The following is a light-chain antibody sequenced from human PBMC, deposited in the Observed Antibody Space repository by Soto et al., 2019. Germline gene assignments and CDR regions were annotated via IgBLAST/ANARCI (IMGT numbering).Light chain of an antibody. CDR3: QQYGGSPQT. V-gene: IGKV3-20*01. CDR1: QSVSSSY. J-gene: IGKJ1*01. Sequence: ILLTQSPGTLSLSPGERATLSCRASQSVSSSYLGWYQQKPGQAPRLLISGASNRATGIPDRFSGSGSGTEFTLTISRLQPEDFEVYYCQQYGGSPQTFGQGTKVDI. CDR2: GAS.